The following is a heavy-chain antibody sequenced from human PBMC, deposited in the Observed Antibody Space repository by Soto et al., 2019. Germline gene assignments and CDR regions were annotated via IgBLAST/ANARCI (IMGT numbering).Heavy chain of an antibody. J-gene: IGHJ3*02. CDR1: GFTFSSYS. D-gene: IGHD6-13*01. CDR2: ISSSSSYI. CDR3: ARDRSGYSSSWYVEAFDI. Sequence: GESLKISCAASGFTFSSYSMNWVRQAQGKGLEWVSSISSSSSYIYYADSVKGRFTISRDNAKNSLYLQMNSLRAEDTAVYYCARDRSGYSSSWYVEAFDIWGQGTMVTVSS. V-gene: IGHV3-21*01.